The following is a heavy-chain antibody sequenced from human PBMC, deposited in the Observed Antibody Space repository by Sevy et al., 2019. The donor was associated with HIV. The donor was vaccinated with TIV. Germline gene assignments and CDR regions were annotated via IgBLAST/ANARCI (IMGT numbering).Heavy chain of an antibody. CDR2: ISSNTGTM. Sequence: GGSLRLSCAASGFTFSNYDMNWVHQAPGKGLEWISHISSNTGTMHYAAPVKGRLTTSRDNAKNLLYLQMSSLRVEDTAVYYCVRNSVAYHFGFVPWGQGTLVTVSS. D-gene: IGHD2-21*01. CDR1: GFTFSNYD. V-gene: IGHV3-48*03. CDR3: VRNSVAYHFGFVP. J-gene: IGHJ5*02.